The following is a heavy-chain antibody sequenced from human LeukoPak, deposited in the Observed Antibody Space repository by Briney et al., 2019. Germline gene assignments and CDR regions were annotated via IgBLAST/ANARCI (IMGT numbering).Heavy chain of an antibody. CDR3: ASAYYHYYFDY. CDR2: INGDGSST. D-gene: IGHD3-16*01. J-gene: IGHJ4*02. CDR1: GFTFRSYW. V-gene: IGHV3-74*01. Sequence: GGSLRLSCEASGFTFRSYWMHWVRQAPGKGLVWVSRINGDGSSTSYADSVKGRFTISRDNAKNTLYLQMNSLRAEDSAVYYCASAYYHYYFDYWGQGTLVTVSS.